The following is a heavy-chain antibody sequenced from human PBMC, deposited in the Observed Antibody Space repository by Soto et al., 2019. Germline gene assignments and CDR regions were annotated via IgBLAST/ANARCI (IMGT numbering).Heavy chain of an antibody. CDR2: ISGTGSRT. J-gene: IGHJ6*02. V-gene: IGHV3-23*01. CDR3: ARGGRYTYGYGDYSYGMDV. D-gene: IGHD5-18*01. Sequence: EVQVLESGGGLVQPGGSLRLSCAASGFSFGDYAMSWVRQAPGKGLEWVSGISGTGSRTSYADSVRGRFAFSKANVNNTLSLQMDSLRAEDTAVYYCARGGRYTYGYGDYSYGMDVWGQGTTVTVSS. CDR1: GFSFGDYA.